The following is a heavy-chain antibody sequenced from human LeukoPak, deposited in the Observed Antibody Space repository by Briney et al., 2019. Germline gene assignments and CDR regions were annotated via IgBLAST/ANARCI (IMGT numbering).Heavy chain of an antibody. V-gene: IGHV4-59*01. D-gene: IGHD5-24*01. CDR2: IYYSGST. CDR1: GGSISSYY. CDR3: ARVLKATITVDY. J-gene: IGHJ4*02. Sequence: SETLSLTCTVSGGSISSYYWSWIRQPPGKGLEWIGYIYYSGSTNYNPLLKSRVTISVDTSKNQFSLKLSSVTAADTAVYYCARVLKATITVDYWGQGTLVTVSS.